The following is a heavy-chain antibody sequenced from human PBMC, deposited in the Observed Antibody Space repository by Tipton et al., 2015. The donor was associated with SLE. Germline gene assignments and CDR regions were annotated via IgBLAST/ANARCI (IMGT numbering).Heavy chain of an antibody. CDR2: INHSGST. CDR1: GGSFSGFY. Sequence: TLSLTCAVYGGSFSGFYWSWFRQPPGKGLEWIGEINHSGSTNYNPSPQSRVTISLDTSKNHFSLTLCSVTAADAAVYYCARAASPDSRGQVTLVTVSS. V-gene: IGHV4-34*01. CDR3: ARAASPDS. J-gene: IGHJ4*02. D-gene: IGHD6-25*01.